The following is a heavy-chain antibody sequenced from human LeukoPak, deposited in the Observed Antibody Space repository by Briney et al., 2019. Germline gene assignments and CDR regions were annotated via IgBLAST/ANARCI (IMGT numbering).Heavy chain of an antibody. J-gene: IGHJ5*02. Sequence: SETLSLTCAVYGGSFSGYYWSWIRQPPGKGLEWIGEINHNGSTNYNPSLKSRVTISVDTSKNQFSLKLSSVTAADTAVYYCARGCIAAAGTPSSWFDPWGQGTLVTVSS. CDR1: GGSFSGYY. CDR2: INHNGST. D-gene: IGHD6-13*01. V-gene: IGHV4-34*01. CDR3: ARGCIAAAGTPSSWFDP.